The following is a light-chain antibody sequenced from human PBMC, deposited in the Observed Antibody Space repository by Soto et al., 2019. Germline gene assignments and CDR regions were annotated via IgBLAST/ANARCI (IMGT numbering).Light chain of an antibody. CDR1: SSDIGAYNY. CDR3: TSYGGRDNLM. V-gene: IGLV2-8*01. Sequence: QSALTQPPSASGSPGQSVTISCTGTSSDIGAYNYVSWFQQHPGEAPKLIISEVNKRPSGVPDRFSGSKSGNTASLTVSGLQAEDEADYYCTSYGGRDNLMFGGGTKLT. J-gene: IGLJ3*02. CDR2: EVN.